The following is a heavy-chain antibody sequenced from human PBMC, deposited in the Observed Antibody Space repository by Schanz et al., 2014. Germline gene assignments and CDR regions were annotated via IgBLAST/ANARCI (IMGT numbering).Heavy chain of an antibody. D-gene: IGHD6-19*01. Sequence: QVQVVQSGGGLVQPGGSLRLSCAASGFVFGDYYMTWIRQAPGKGLEWLSYISDSGTYTNYADSVKGRFTISRDNAKSSLYLQMNSLRVEDTAGYYCAASSGWHPSTDYWGQGTLXTVSS. J-gene: IGHJ4*02. V-gene: IGHV3-11*05. CDR2: ISDSGTYT. CDR3: AASSGWHPSTDY. CDR1: GFVFGDYY.